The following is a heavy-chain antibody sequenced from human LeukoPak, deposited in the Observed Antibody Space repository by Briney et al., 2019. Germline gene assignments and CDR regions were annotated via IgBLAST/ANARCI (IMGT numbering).Heavy chain of an antibody. D-gene: IGHD6-13*01. CDR2: IYHSGST. CDR3: ASPRIAAGGGFDY. V-gene: IGHV4-30-2*01. Sequence: SQTLSLTCAVSGGSISSGGYSWSWIRQPPGKGLEWIGYIYHSGSTYYNPSLKSRVTISVDRSKNQFSLKLSSVTAADTAVYYCASPRIAAGGGFDYWGQGTLVTVSS. CDR1: GGSISSGGYS. J-gene: IGHJ4*02.